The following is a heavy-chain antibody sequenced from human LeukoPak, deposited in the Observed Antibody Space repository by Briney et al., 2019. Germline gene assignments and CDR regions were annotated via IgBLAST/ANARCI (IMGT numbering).Heavy chain of an antibody. CDR3: ASHGVVTASFDY. CDR2: MSYSGSS. D-gene: IGHD2-21*02. Sequence: PSETLSLTCTVSGASITSYYWNWIREPPGKGLEWIGYMSYSGSSNYNPSLKTRVTMSIDTSKNQFSLKLSSVTAADTAVYYCASHGVVTASFDYWGQGTLVTVSP. CDR1: GASITSYY. J-gene: IGHJ4*02. V-gene: IGHV4-59*01.